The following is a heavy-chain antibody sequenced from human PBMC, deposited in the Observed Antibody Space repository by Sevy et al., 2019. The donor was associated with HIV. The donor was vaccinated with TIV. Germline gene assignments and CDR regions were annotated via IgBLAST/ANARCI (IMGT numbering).Heavy chain of an antibody. J-gene: IGHJ3*02. CDR2: IIPILGIA. V-gene: IGHV1-69*10. CDR1: GGTFSSYA. Sequence: ASVKVSCKASGGTFSSYAISWVRQAPGQGLEWMGGIIPILGIANYAQKFQGRVTITADKSTSTAYMELSSLRSEDTSVYYCASYSTSYAFDIWGQGTMVTVSS. CDR3: ASYSTSYAFDI. D-gene: IGHD6-6*01.